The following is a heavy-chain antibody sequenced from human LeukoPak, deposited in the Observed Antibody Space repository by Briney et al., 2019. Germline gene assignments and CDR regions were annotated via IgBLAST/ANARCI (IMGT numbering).Heavy chain of an antibody. J-gene: IGHJ4*02. Sequence: SETLSLTCTASGGSISSYYWSWIRQPPGKGLEWIGYMYNSGSTNYNPYLKSRVTISVDTSKNQFSLKLSSVTAADTAVYYCTRGGEMSTVDYWGQGTLVTVSS. CDR2: MYNSGST. D-gene: IGHD5-24*01. CDR1: GGSISSYY. V-gene: IGHV4-59*01. CDR3: TRGGEMSTVDY.